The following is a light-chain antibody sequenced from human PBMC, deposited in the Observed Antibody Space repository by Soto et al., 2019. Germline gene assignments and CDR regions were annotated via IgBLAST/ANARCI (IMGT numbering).Light chain of an antibody. V-gene: IGLV1-44*01. J-gene: IGLJ2*01. CDR1: TSNIGSNT. Sequence: QPVLTQPPSVSGTPGQRVTMSCSGSTSNIGSNTVDWYQQVPGTAPKLLIYNNNQRPSGVPDRLSGSKSGTSASLAISGLQSEDEADYYCAAWDDSLSGPIFGGGTKLTVL. CDR3: AAWDDSLSGPI. CDR2: NNN.